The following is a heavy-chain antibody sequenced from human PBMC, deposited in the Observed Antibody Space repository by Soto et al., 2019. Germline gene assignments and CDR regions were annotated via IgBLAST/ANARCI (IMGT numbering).Heavy chain of an antibody. CDR1: GYTFTRYD. D-gene: IGHD3-3*01. J-gene: IGHJ6*03. V-gene: IGHV1-8*01. CDR2: MNPNSGNT. CDR3: ARSRVVLRFLEWPLYYYYYMDV. Sequence: QVQLVQSGAELKKPGASVKVSCKASGYTFTRYDINWVRQATGQGLEWMGGMNPNSGNTGYAQKFQGRGTMTRNTTIRTAYVELSSLSSEDAAVYYCARSRVVLRFLEWPLYYYYYMDVWGKGTTVTVSS.